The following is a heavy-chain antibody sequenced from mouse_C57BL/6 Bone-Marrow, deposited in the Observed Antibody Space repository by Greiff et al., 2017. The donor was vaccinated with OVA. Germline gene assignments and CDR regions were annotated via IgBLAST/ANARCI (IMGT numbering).Heavy chain of an antibody. CDR1: GFTFSDYY. CDR2: INYDGSST. V-gene: IGHV5-16*01. CDR3: ARGDYGGTFDD. D-gene: IGHD2-4*01. Sequence: EVQRVESEGGLVQPGSSMKLSCTASGFTFSDYYMAWVRQVPEKGLEWVANINYDGSSTYYLDSLKSRFIISRDNAKNILYLQMSSLKSEDTATYYCARGDYGGTFDDWGQGTTLTVSS. J-gene: IGHJ2*01.